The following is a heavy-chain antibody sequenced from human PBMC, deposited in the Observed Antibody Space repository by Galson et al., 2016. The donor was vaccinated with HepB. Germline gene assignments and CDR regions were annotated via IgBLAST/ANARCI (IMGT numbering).Heavy chain of an antibody. CDR1: GFTFSSYG. V-gene: IGHV3-48*01. Sequence: SLRLSCAASGFTFSSYGMNWVRQAPGRGLEWIAYIGGHTSSTFYADSVKGRFTISRDNAKNSLSPHMIGLRAEDTAVYYCARARYSSDAHPGYYFDYWGQGTLVPVSS. CDR2: IGGHTSST. J-gene: IGHJ4*02. CDR3: ARARYSSDAHPGYYFDY. D-gene: IGHD6-19*01.